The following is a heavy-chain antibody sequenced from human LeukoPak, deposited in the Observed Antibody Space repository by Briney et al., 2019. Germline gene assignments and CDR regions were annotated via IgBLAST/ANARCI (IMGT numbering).Heavy chain of an antibody. CDR3: ARDQAVASVYREDS. J-gene: IGHJ4*02. V-gene: IGHV3-7*01. CDR2: IKQDESQK. CDR1: GFNFSSYW. D-gene: IGHD6-19*01. Sequence: GGSLRLSCAASGFNFSSYWMTWVRQAPGKGLEWVANIKQDESQKYYVDSVKGRFTISRDNAKNSLFLQMNSLRAEDTAVYYCARDQAVASVYREDSWGQGTLVTVSS.